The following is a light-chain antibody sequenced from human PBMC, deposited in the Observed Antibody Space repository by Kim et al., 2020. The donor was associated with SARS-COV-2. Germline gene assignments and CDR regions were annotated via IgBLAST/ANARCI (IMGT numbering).Light chain of an antibody. CDR1: QSVSSK. J-gene: IGKJ4*01. CDR2: GAS. Sequence: VSPGERATLSCRASQSVSSKLAWYQQKPGQAPRLLIYGASTRATIIPARFSGSGSETEFTLTISSLQSEDVAVYFCQQYDSWPLTFGGGTKVDIK. V-gene: IGKV3-15*01. CDR3: QQYDSWPLT.